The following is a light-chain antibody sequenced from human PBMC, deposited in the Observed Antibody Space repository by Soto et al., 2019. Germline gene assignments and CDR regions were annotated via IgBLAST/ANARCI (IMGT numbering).Light chain of an antibody. CDR3: CSYTGSSTSYV. CDR2: EGN. J-gene: IGLJ1*01. V-gene: IGLV2-23*01. CDR1: SSDVGNYNL. Sequence: QSALTQPASVSGSPGQSITISCIGTSSDVGNYNLVSWYQQHPGKAPKLMIYEGNKRPSGVSNRFSASKSGNTASLTISGLQTDDEADYYCCSYTGSSTSYVFGGGTKLTVL.